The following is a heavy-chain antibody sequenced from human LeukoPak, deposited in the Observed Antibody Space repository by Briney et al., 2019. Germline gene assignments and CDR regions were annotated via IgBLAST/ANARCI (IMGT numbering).Heavy chain of an antibody. V-gene: IGHV3-30-3*01. CDR3: AKVTTIFGVVWYYFDY. CDR1: GFTFSSYA. J-gene: IGHJ4*02. D-gene: IGHD3-3*01. Sequence: GRSLRLSCAASGFTFSSYAMHWVRQAPGKGLGWVAVISYDGSNKYYADSVKGRFTISRDNSKNTLYLQMNSMRAEDTAVYYCAKVTTIFGVVWYYFDYWGQGTLVTVSS. CDR2: ISYDGSNK.